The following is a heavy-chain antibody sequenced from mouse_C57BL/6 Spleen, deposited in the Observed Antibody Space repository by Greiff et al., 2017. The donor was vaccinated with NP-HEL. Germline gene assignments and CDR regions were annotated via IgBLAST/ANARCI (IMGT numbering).Heavy chain of an antibody. CDR2: IYPRDGST. CDR1: GYTFTDHT. D-gene: IGHD2-10*01. J-gene: IGHJ1*03. CDR3: ARREAYLWGYFDV. Sequence: QVQLQQSDAELVKPGASVKLSCKVSGYTFTDHTIHWMKQRPEQGLEWIGYIYPRDGSTKYNEKFKGKATLTADKSSSTAYLQLNSLTSEDSAVYFCARREAYLWGYFDVWGTGTTVTVSS. V-gene: IGHV1-78*01.